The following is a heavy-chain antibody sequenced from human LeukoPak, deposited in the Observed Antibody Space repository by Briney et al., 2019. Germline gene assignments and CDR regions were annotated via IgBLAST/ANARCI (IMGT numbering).Heavy chain of an antibody. Sequence: GRSLRLSCAASGFTFDDYAMHWVRQAPGKGLEGVSGISWNSGSIGYADSVKGRFTISGDNAKNSLYLQMNSLRAEDTALYYCAKDIYYDSSGYYGPFDYWGQGTLVTVSS. D-gene: IGHD3-22*01. J-gene: IGHJ4*02. CDR3: AKDIYYDSSGYYGPFDY. V-gene: IGHV3-9*01. CDR1: GFTFDDYA. CDR2: ISWNSGSI.